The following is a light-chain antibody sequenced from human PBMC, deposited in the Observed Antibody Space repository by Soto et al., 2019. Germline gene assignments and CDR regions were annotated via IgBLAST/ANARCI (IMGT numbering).Light chain of an antibody. Sequence: QSVLTQPPSVSAAPGQKVTISCSGSSSNIGNNYVSWYQRLPGTAPKVLIYDNNKRPSGIPDQFSGSKSGTSATLGITGLQTGDEADYYCGTWDSSLSAWVFGGGTKLTVL. CDR3: GTWDSSLSAWV. CDR1: SSNIGNNY. J-gene: IGLJ3*02. CDR2: DNN. V-gene: IGLV1-51*01.